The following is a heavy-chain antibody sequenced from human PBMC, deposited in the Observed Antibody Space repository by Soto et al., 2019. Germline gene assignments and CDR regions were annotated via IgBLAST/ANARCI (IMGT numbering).Heavy chain of an antibody. J-gene: IGHJ6*03. CDR1: GGSFSGYY. CDR3: ARGSSSSSHYYYYYMDV. Sequence: SETLSLTCAVYGGSFSGYYWSWIRQPPGKGLEWIGEINHSGSTNYNPSLKSRVTISVDTSKNQFSLKLSSVTAADTAVYYCARGSSSSSHYYYYYMDVWGQGTTVTVSS. V-gene: IGHV4-34*01. CDR2: INHSGST. D-gene: IGHD6-13*01.